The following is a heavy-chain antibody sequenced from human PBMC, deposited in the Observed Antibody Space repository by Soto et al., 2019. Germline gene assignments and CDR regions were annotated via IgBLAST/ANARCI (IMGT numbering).Heavy chain of an antibody. V-gene: IGHV4-59*01. D-gene: IGHD2-8*01. CDR3: ARARCGNGVCRRVYYYGKDV. Sequence: SETLSLTCTVSGGSISSYYWSWIRQPPGKGLEWIGYIYYSGSTNYNPSLKSRVTISVDTSKNQFSLKLSSVTAADTAVYYCARARCGNGVCRRVYYYGKDVWGQGTTVTVSS. J-gene: IGHJ6*02. CDR1: GGSISSYY. CDR2: IYYSGST.